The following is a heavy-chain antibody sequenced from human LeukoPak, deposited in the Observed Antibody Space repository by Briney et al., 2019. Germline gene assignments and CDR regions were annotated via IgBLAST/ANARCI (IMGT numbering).Heavy chain of an antibody. CDR1: GGTFSSYA. CDR3: ARDDNTGVLPAYYGMDV. V-gene: IGHV1-69*13. CDR2: IIPIFGTA. J-gene: IGHJ6*02. D-gene: IGHD1-14*01. Sequence: SVKVSCKASGGTFSSYAISWVRQAPGQGLEWMGGIIPIFGTANYAQKFQGRVTITADESTSTAYMELSSLRSEDTAVYYCARDDNTGVLPAYYGMDVWGQGTTVTVSS.